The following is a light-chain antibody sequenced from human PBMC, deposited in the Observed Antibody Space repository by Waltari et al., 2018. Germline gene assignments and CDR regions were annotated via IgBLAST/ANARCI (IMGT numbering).Light chain of an antibody. CDR1: TSVVVAYTH. J-gene: IGLJ3*02. CDR3: CSYAGSYTWV. V-gene: IGLV2-11*01. Sequence: QSALMQPRPVPGSPGQSATISCPGTTSVVVAYTHVTWYHQYTGKAPKFMIYDLTKRPSGVPDRFSGSKSGNTASLTISGLQAEDEADYYCCSYAGSYTWVFGGGTKLTVL. CDR2: DLT.